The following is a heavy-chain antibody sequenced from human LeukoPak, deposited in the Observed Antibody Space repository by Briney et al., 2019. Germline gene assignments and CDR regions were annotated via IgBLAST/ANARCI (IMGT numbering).Heavy chain of an antibody. J-gene: IGHJ4*02. CDR2: INPNSGGT. CDR1: GYTFTGYY. CDR3: ARRYSSSSAMDY. Sequence: ASVKVSCKASGYTFTGYYMHWVRQAPGQGLEWMGWINPNSGGTNYAQKFQGRVTMTRDTSISTAYMELSRPRSDDTAVYYCARRYSSSSAMDYWGQGTLVTVSS. V-gene: IGHV1-2*02. D-gene: IGHD6-6*01.